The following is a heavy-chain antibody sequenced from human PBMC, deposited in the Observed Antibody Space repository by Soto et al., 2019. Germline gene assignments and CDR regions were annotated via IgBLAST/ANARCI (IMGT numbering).Heavy chain of an antibody. CDR1: GASMRSHY. CDR3: ARDRSLLRDAYFDY. D-gene: IGHD2-15*01. V-gene: IGHV4-59*11. J-gene: IGHJ4*02. Sequence: SETLSLTCNVSGASMRSHYWSWIRQPPGRGLEWIAYIHDSGSINYNPSLESRVTISVDTSKNQFSLKMTSVTAADTAVYYCARDRSLLRDAYFDYWGRGTLVTVSS. CDR2: IHDSGSI.